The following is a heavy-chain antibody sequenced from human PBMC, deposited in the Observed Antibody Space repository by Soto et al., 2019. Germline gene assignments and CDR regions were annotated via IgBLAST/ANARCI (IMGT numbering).Heavy chain of an antibody. Sequence: ASVKVSCKASGYTFTSYGISWVRQAPGQGLEWMGWISPYNGNTKYAQKNQGRVTMTTDTSTNTAYMEMRSLRPDDTAVYYCAREIGVVPVDRTTDYYYGLDVWGQGTTVTVSS. J-gene: IGHJ6*02. D-gene: IGHD2-2*01. CDR2: ISPYNGNT. CDR3: AREIGVVPVDRTTDYYYGLDV. CDR1: GYTFTSYG. V-gene: IGHV1-18*01.